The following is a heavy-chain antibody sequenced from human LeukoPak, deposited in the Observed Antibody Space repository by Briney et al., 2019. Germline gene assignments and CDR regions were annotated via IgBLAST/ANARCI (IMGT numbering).Heavy chain of an antibody. V-gene: IGHV3-48*04. Sequence: GGSLRLSCAASGFTFSSYSMNWVRQAPGKGLEWVSYISSSSGTIYYADSVKGRFTISRDNAKNSLYLQMNSLRAEDTAVYYCARAFDYWGQGTLVTVPS. CDR2: ISSSSGTI. J-gene: IGHJ4*02. CDR3: ARAFDY. CDR1: GFTFSSYS.